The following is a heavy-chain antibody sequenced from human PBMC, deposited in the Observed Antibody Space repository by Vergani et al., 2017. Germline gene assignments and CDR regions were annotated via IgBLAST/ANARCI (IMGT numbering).Heavy chain of an antibody. CDR1: GFTFSSYA. D-gene: IGHD5-12*01. V-gene: IGHV3-23*01. J-gene: IGHJ4*02. Sequence: EVQLLESGGGLVQPGGSLRLSCAASGFTFSSYAMSWVRQAPGKGLEWVSAISGSGGSTYYADSVKGRFTISRDNSKNTLYLQMNSLRAEDTAVYYCAREYSGYDRPESSLDYWGQGTLVTVSS. CDR3: AREYSGYDRPESSLDY. CDR2: ISGSGGST.